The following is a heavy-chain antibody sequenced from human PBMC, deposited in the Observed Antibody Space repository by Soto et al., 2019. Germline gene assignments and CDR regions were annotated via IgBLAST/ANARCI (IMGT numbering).Heavy chain of an antibody. CDR2: INPNSGGT. J-gene: IGHJ6*02. CDR3: AHFYCNSTSCPPYYYYGMDV. Sequence: ASVKVSCKASGYTFAGYYMHWVRQAPGQGLEWMGWINPNSGGTNYAQKFQGRVTMTRDTSISTAYMELSRLRSDDTAVYYCAHFYCNSTSCPPYYYYGMDVWGQRTTVTVSS. D-gene: IGHD2-2*01. V-gene: IGHV1-2*02. CDR1: GYTFAGYY.